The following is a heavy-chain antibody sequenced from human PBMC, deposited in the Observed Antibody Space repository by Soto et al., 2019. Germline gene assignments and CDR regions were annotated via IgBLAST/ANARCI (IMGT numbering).Heavy chain of an antibody. V-gene: IGHV3-33*01. D-gene: IGHD2-21*02. Sequence: QVQLVESGGGVVQPGRSLRLSCAASGFNFSSYGMHWVRQAPGKGLEWVAVIWYDGSNKYYADSVKGRFTISRDNSKNTLYLQMNSLRAEDTAVYYCARDYPPYCGGDCYSPFDYWGQGTLVTVSS. CDR3: ARDYPPYCGGDCYSPFDY. CDR2: IWYDGSNK. CDR1: GFNFSSYG. J-gene: IGHJ4*02.